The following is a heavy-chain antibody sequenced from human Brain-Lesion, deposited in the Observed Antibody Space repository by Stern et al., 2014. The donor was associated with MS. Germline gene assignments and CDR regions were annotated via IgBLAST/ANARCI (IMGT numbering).Heavy chain of an antibody. J-gene: IGHJ2*01. D-gene: IGHD6-19*01. CDR1: GFTFSNYW. CDR3: VRAAFTTGWYYWYFDL. CDR2: VKQEGSET. Sequence: VQLVESGGGLVQPGGSLRLSCAASGFTFSNYWMNWVRQAPGKGLEWVANVKQEGSETYYVDSVKGRFTISRDNAKNSLYLQVNSLRAEDTAVYYCVRAAFTTGWYYWYFDLWGRGTLVTVSS. V-gene: IGHV3-7*01.